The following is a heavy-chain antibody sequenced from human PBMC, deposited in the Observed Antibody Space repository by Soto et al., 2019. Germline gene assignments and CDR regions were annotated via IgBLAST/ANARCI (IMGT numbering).Heavy chain of an antibody. CDR2: IYYSGST. CDR3: ARSGGADCSGGSCYPYYYYYMDV. Sequence: PSETLSLTCTVSGGSISSSSYYWGWIRQPPGKGLEWIGSIYYSGSTYYNPSLKSRVTISVGTSKNQFSLKLSSVTAADTAVYYCARSGGADCSGGSCYPYYYYYMDVWGKGTTVTVSS. V-gene: IGHV4-39*01. J-gene: IGHJ6*03. D-gene: IGHD2-15*01. CDR1: GGSISSSSYY.